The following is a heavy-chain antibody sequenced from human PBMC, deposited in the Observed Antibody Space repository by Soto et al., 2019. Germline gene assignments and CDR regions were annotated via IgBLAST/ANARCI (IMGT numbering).Heavy chain of an antibody. Sequence: SETLSLTCTVSGGSISSGGYYWSWIRQHPGKGLEWIGYIYYSGSTYYNPSLKSRVTISVDTSKNQFSLKLSSVTAADTAVYYCASVTGYCTNGVCYSFDYWGQGTLVTVSS. CDR2: IYYSGST. J-gene: IGHJ4*02. V-gene: IGHV4-31*03. D-gene: IGHD2-8*01. CDR3: ASVTGYCTNGVCYSFDY. CDR1: GGSISSGGYY.